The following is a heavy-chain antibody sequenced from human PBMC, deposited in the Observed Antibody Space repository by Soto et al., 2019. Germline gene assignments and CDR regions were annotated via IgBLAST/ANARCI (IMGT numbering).Heavy chain of an antibody. J-gene: IGHJ6*02. Sequence: SVKVSCKASGGTFSSYAISWVRQAPGQGLEWMGGIIPIFGTANYAQKFQGRVTITADKSTSTAYMELSSLRSEDTAVYYCARVGITIFGVVIPGYYYYGMDVWGQGTTVTV. CDR1: GGTFSSYA. CDR2: IIPIFGTA. D-gene: IGHD3-3*01. V-gene: IGHV1-69*06. CDR3: ARVGITIFGVVIPGYYYYGMDV.